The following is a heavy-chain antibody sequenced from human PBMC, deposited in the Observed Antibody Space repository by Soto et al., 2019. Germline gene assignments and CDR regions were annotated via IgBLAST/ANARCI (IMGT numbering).Heavy chain of an antibody. Sequence: SETLSLTCTVSGGSISSYYWSWIRQPPGKGLEWIGYIYYSGSTNYNPSLKSRVTISVDTSKNQFSLKLSSVTAADTAVYYCARARPPMMFRKSVTTTFDYWGQGTLVTVSS. CDR1: GGSISSYY. CDR2: IYYSGST. J-gene: IGHJ4*02. CDR3: ARARPPMMFRKSVTTTFDY. D-gene: IGHD4-17*01. V-gene: IGHV4-59*01.